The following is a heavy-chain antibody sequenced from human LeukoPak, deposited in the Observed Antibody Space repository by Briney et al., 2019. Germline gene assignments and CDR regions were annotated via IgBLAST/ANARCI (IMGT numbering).Heavy chain of an antibody. Sequence: GGSLRLSCGTSGFPFSSYWMLWVRQAPGKGLEWVSRISGDGSTTTYAASVKGRYTISRDNTENILYLEMNNLRVEDTAIYYCARSQFDYWGQGILVTVSS. J-gene: IGHJ4*02. CDR3: ARSQFDY. CDR2: ISGDGSTT. CDR1: GFPFSSYW. V-gene: IGHV3-74*01.